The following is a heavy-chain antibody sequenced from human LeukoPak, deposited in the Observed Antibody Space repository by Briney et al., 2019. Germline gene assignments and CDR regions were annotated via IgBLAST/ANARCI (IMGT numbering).Heavy chain of an antibody. V-gene: IGHV3-30*18. CDR2: ISYDGSNK. D-gene: IGHD3-9*01. Sequence: PGGSLGLSCAASGFTFSSYGMHWVRQAPGKGLEWVAVISYDGSNKYYADSVKGRFTISRDNSKNTLYLQMNSLRAEDTAVYYCAKGDVTGYYYGAFDYWGQGTLVTVSS. J-gene: IGHJ4*02. CDR3: AKGDVTGYYYGAFDY. CDR1: GFTFSSYG.